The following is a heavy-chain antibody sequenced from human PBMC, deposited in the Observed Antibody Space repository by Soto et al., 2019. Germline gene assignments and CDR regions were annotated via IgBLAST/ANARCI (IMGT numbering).Heavy chain of an antibody. V-gene: IGHV3-23*01. Sequence: PGGSLRLSCAASGFSFSNYAMTWVRQAPGKGLEWVSAISGSGGSTFYADSVRGRVTVSRDNSKDTLYLQMNSLRAEDTAVYYCAKDADSSGYQSTFYYYYGLDVWGQGTTVTVSS. CDR1: GFSFSNYA. CDR3: AKDADSSGYQSTFYYYYGLDV. D-gene: IGHD3-22*01. CDR2: ISGSGGST. J-gene: IGHJ6*02.